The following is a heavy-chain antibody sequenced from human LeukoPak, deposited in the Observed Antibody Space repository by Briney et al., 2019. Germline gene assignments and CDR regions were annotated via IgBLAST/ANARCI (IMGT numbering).Heavy chain of an antibody. J-gene: IGHJ4*02. V-gene: IGHV3-21*01. CDR2: ISISSSYI. CDR3: ARDPGYYDSSGYQFVFDY. Sequence: GGSLRLSCAASGFTFNRYSMNWVRQAPGKGLEWVSSISISSSYIYYADSVKGRFTMSRDNAKNSLYLQVNSLRAEDTAVYYCARDPGYYDSSGYQFVFDYWGQGTLVTVSS. CDR1: GFTFNRYS. D-gene: IGHD3-22*01.